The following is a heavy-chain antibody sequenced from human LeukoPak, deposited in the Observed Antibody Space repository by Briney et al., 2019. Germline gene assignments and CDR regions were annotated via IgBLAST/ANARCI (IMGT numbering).Heavy chain of an antibody. J-gene: IGHJ4*02. D-gene: IGHD3-10*01. CDR1: GFTLSSSA. Sequence: PGGSLRLSCAASGFTLSSSAMSWVRQAPGKGLEWVSAISNNGGYTYYADSVQGRFTISRDNSKSTLCLQMNSLRAEDTAVYYCAREAMVRGGYFDYWGQGTLVTVSS. V-gene: IGHV3-23*01. CDR3: AREAMVRGGYFDY. CDR2: ISNNGGYT.